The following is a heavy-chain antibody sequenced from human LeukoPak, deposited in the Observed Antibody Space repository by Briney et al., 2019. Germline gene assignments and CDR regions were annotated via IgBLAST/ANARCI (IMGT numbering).Heavy chain of an antibody. V-gene: IGHV3-33*06. J-gene: IGHJ4*02. CDR3: AKPGERFLEWLSPPDY. Sequence: GGSLRLSCAASGFTFSSYGMHWVRQAPGKGLEWVAVIWYDGSNKYYADSVKGRFTISRDNSKNTLYLQMNSLRAEDTAVYYCAKPGERFLEWLSPPDYWGQGTLVTVSS. CDR2: IWYDGSNK. D-gene: IGHD3-3*01. CDR1: GFTFSSYG.